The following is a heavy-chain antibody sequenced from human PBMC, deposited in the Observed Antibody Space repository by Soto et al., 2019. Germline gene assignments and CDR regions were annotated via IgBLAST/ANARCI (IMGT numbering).Heavy chain of an antibody. CDR1: GFTVSSHY. CDR3: ARDPDIVVVPAADPNTDY. J-gene: IGHJ4*02. D-gene: IGHD2-2*01. Sequence: GGSLRLSCAASGFTVSSHYMSWVRQAPRKGLEWVSVIYSGGSTYYADSVKGRFTISRDNSKNTLYLQMNSLRAEDTAVYYCARDPDIVVVPAADPNTDYWGQGTLVTVSS. CDR2: IYSGGST. V-gene: IGHV3-66*01.